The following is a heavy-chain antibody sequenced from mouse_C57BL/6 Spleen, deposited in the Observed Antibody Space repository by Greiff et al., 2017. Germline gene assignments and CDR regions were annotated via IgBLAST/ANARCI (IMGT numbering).Heavy chain of an antibody. Sequence: QVQLQQPGAELVKPGASVKLSCKASGYTFTSYWMQWVKQRPGQGLEWIGEIDPSDSYTNYNQKFKGKATLTVDTSSSTAYMQLSSLTSEDSAVYYCARSGWLLPPWFAYWGQGTLVTVSA. D-gene: IGHD2-3*01. CDR1: GYTFTSYW. CDR2: IDPSDSYT. CDR3: ARSGWLLPPWFAY. V-gene: IGHV1-50*01. J-gene: IGHJ3*01.